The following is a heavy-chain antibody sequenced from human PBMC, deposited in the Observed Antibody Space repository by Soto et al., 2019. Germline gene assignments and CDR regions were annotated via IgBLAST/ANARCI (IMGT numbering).Heavy chain of an antibody. CDR2: ISYDGSNK. V-gene: IGHV3-30*18. CDR3: AKDLWGSGSYYKESSTLRGMDV. J-gene: IGHJ6*02. D-gene: IGHD3-10*01. Sequence: GGSLRLSCAASGFTFSSYGMHWVRQAPGKGLEWVAVISYDGSNKYYADSVKGRFTISRDNSKNTLYLQMNSLRAEDTAVYYCAKDLWGSGSYYKESSTLRGMDVWGQGTTVTVSS. CDR1: GFTFSSYG.